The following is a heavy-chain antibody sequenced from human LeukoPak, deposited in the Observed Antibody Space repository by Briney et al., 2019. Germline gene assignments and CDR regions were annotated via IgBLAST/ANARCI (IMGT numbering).Heavy chain of an antibody. Sequence: GGSLRLSCGASGLTFSSHWMHWVRQAPGKGMVWVSRINSDGRSITYADSVKGRFTISRDNAKNTLYLQMNSLRAEDTAVYYCARGYGDSWFYFDNWGQGTLVTVSS. CDR1: GLTFSSHW. D-gene: IGHD6-13*01. J-gene: IGHJ4*02. V-gene: IGHV3-74*03. CDR3: ARGYGDSWFYFDN. CDR2: INSDGRSI.